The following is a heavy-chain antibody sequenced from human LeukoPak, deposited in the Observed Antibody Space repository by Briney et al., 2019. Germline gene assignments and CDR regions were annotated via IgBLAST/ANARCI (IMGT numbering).Heavy chain of an antibody. Sequence: SETLSLTCAVSGGSISSSNWWSWVRQPPGKGLEWIGEIYHSGSTNYNPSLKSRVTISVDKSKNQFSLKLSSVTAADTAVYYCARDVDSSGYTAGGWFDPWGQGTLVTVSS. CDR2: IYHSGST. V-gene: IGHV4-4*02. J-gene: IGHJ5*02. D-gene: IGHD3-22*01. CDR3: ARDVDSSGYTAGGWFDP. CDR1: GGSISSSNW.